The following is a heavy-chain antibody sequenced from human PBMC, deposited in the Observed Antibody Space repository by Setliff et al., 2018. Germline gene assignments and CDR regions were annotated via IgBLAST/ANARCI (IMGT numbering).Heavy chain of an antibody. CDR1: GYSFSDFY. CDR3: ARDITMGENWFDP. Sequence: ASVKVSCKASGYSFSDFYIHWVRQVPGRGPEWMGSINPKSGVTRYVQKFQGRVTITRDTSISTAYMELSSLRSEDTAVYYCARDITMGENWFDPWGQGTLVTVSS. CDR2: INPKSGVT. D-gene: IGHD3-10*01. V-gene: IGHV1-2*02. J-gene: IGHJ5*02.